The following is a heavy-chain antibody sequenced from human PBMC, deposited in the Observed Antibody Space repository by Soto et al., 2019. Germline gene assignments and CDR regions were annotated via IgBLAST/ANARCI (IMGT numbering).Heavy chain of an antibody. D-gene: IGHD4-17*01. CDR1: GGSISSGGYS. CDR2: IYHSGST. CDR3: ASGPIGDYTDGFDY. V-gene: IGHV4-30-2*01. Sequence: QLQLQESGSGLVKPSQTLSLTCAVSGGSISSGGYSWSWIRQPPGKGLEWIGYIYHSGSTYYNPSIKSRVTISVDRSKNQSSLKLSSVTAADTAVYYCASGPIGDYTDGFDYWGQGTLVTVSS. J-gene: IGHJ4*02.